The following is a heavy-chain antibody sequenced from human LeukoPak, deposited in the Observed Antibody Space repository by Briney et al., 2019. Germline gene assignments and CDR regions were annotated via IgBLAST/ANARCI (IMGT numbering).Heavy chain of an antibody. CDR3: ARLIGYSYGARYWYFDL. V-gene: IGHV4-59*08. CDR1: GGSISSYY. D-gene: IGHD5-18*01. CDR2: IYYSGST. Sequence: SETLSLTCTVSGGSISSYYWSWIRQPPGKGLEWIAYIYYSGSTNYNPSLKSRVTISVDTSKNQFSLKLSSVTAADTAVYYCARLIGYSYGARYWYFDLWGRGTLVTVSS. J-gene: IGHJ2*01.